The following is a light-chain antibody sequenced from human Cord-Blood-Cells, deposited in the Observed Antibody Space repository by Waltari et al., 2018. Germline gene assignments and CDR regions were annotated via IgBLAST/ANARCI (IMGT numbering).Light chain of an antibody. CDR3: QQYNNWWT. J-gene: IGKJ1*01. CDR2: GAS. V-gene: IGKV3-15*01. Sequence: EIVMTQSPATLPVFPGERATLSCRASQSVSSNLAWYQQKPGQAPRLLIYGASTRATGIPARFSGSGSGTEFTLTISSLQSEDFAVYYCQQYNNWWTFGQGTKVEIK. CDR1: QSVSSN.